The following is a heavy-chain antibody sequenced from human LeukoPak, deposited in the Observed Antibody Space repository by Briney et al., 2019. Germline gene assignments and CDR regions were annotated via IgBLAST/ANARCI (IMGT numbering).Heavy chain of an antibody. V-gene: IGHV4-59*08. CDR2: IFYSGST. J-gene: IGHJ5*02. D-gene: IGHD3-3*02. Sequence: SETLSLTCTVSGGSISIYYWSWIRQPPGKGLEWLGYIFYSGSTNYNPSLKSRVTISVDTSRNQFSLKLPSVTAADTAVYYCARTSIFGVVRFDPWGQGTLVTVSS. CDR1: GGSISIYY. CDR3: ARTSIFGVVRFDP.